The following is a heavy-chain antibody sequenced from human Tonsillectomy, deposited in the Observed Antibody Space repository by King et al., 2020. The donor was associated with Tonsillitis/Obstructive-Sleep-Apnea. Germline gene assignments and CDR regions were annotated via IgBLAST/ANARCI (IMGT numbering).Heavy chain of an antibody. CDR1: GFTFRSYS. D-gene: IGHD2-2*01. J-gene: IGHJ6*03. Sequence: EVQLVESGGGLVQPGGSLRLSCAASGFTFRSYSMHWVRQAPGKGLEYVSGISSNGGSTSYANSVKGRFTISRDNSKNTLYLHMGRLRAEDMAVYYCARDEGHCSSTICTYMDVWGKGTAVTVSS. CDR3: ARDEGHCSSTICTYMDV. CDR2: ISSNGGST. V-gene: IGHV3-64*01.